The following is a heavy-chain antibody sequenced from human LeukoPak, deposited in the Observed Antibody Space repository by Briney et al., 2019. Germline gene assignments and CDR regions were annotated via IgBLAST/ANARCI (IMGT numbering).Heavy chain of an antibody. CDR3: ARVFDSGSQAYFYYMDV. Sequence: SETLSLTCTVSGGSISSYYWGWIRRPPGKGLEWIGSIYYSGNTYYNPSLKSRVTISVDTSKNQFSLKVSSVTAADTAVYYCARVFDSGSQAYFYYMDVWGKGTTVTISS. D-gene: IGHD3-10*01. CDR1: GGSISSYY. CDR2: IYYSGNT. J-gene: IGHJ6*03. V-gene: IGHV4-39*07.